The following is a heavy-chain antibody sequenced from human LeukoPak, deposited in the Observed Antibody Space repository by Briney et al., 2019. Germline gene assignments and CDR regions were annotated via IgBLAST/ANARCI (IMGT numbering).Heavy chain of an antibody. Sequence: SETLSLTCTVSGGSISSSSYYWGWIRQPPGKGLEWIGSIYYSGSTYYNPSLKSRVTISVDTSKNQFSLKLSSVTAADTAVYYCARSTNRVDAFDIWGQGTMVTVSS. V-gene: IGHV4-39*07. CDR3: ARSTNRVDAFDI. CDR2: IYYSGST. D-gene: IGHD3-10*01. CDR1: GGSISSSSYY. J-gene: IGHJ3*02.